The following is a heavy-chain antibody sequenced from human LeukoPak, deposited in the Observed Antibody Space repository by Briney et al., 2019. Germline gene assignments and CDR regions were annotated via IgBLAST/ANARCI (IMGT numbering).Heavy chain of an antibody. CDR3: ARDPRGYYYYGMDV. Sequence: HSGGSLRLSCAASGFTFSSYSMNWVRQAPGKGLEWVSYISSSSSTIYYADSVKGRFTISRDNAKNSLYLQMNSLRAEDTAVYYCARDPRGYYYYGMDVWGQGTTVTVSS. V-gene: IGHV3-48*01. J-gene: IGHJ6*02. CDR1: GFTFSSYS. CDR2: ISSSSSTI. D-gene: IGHD1-26*01.